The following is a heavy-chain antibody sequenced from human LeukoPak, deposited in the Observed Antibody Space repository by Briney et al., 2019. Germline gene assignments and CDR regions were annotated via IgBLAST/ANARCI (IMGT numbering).Heavy chain of an antibody. Sequence: TLSLTRTVSGGSISSGSYYWSWIRQPAGKGLEWIGRIYPSGSTHYKPSLKSRVTISVDTSKNQFSLKLRSVTAADTAVYYCARDSYCSSTSCYDAFDIWGQGTMVTVSS. J-gene: IGHJ3*02. CDR2: IYPSGST. D-gene: IGHD2-2*01. CDR3: ARDSYCSSTSCYDAFDI. CDR1: GGSISSGSYY. V-gene: IGHV4-61*02.